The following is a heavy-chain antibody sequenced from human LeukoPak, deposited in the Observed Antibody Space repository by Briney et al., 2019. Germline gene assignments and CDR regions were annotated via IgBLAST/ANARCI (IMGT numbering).Heavy chain of an antibody. CDR2: INWNGGST. V-gene: IGHV3-20*04. Sequence: GGSLRLSCAASGFTFDDYGMGWVRQAPGKGLEWVSGINWNGGSTGYADSVKGRFTISRDNAKNSLYLQMNSLRAEDTALYYCARDRVAAADYYYYYYMDVWGKGTTVTVSS. CDR1: GFTFDDYG. J-gene: IGHJ6*03. CDR3: ARDRVAAADYYYYYYMDV. D-gene: IGHD6-13*01.